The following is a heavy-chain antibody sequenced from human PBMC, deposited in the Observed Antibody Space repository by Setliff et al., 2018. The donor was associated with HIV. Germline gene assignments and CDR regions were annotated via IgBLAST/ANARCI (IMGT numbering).Heavy chain of an antibody. J-gene: IGHJ6*03. CDR1: GGSISSGSYY. CDR3: ARDGGSGSLPWYYYYYMDV. D-gene: IGHD1-26*01. V-gene: IGHV4-61*09. Sequence: SETLSLTCTVSGGSISSGSYYWSWSRQPAGKGLEWIGHIYTSGSTNYNPSLKSRVTISVDTSKNQFSLKLSSVTAADTAVYYCARDGGSGSLPWYYYYYMDVWGKGTTVTVSS. CDR2: IYTSGST.